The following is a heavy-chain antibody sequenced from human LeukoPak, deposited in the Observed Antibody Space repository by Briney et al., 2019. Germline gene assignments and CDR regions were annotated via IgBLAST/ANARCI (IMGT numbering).Heavy chain of an antibody. V-gene: IGHV1-2*02. Sequence: ASVKVSCKASGYTFTDYYMHWVRQAPGQGLEWMGWINPNSGGTNYAQKFQGRVTMTRDTSISTAYMELSRLRSDDTAVYYCARDVSTMIVVVITTYQGAFDIWGQGTMVTVSS. D-gene: IGHD3-22*01. J-gene: IGHJ3*02. CDR3: ARDVSTMIVVVITTYQGAFDI. CDR2: INPNSGGT. CDR1: GYTFTDYY.